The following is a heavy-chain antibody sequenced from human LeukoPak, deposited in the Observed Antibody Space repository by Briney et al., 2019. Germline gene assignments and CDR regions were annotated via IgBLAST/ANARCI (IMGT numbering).Heavy chain of an antibody. J-gene: IGHJ4*02. V-gene: IGHV3-53*01. D-gene: IGHD2-15*01. CDR1: GFTVSSSY. CDR3: ARVGGYCSGGSCLAFGS. Sequence: GGSLRLSCAASGFTVSSSYMTWVRQAPGKGLEWVSVIYSGGDTYYAGSVKGRFTISRDNSKNPLFLQTNSLRAEDTAVYYCARVGGYCSGGSCLAFGSWGQGTLVTVSS. CDR2: IYSGGDT.